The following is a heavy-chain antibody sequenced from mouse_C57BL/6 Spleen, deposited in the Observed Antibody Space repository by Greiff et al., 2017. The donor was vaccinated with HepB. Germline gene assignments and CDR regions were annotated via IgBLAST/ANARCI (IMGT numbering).Heavy chain of an antibody. CDR2: IWRGGST. J-gene: IGHJ4*01. D-gene: IGHD2-1*01. CDR1: GFSLTSYG. Sequence: VQLKESGPGLVQPSQSLSITCTVSGFSLTSYGVHWVRQSPGKGLEWLGVIWRGGSTDYNAAFMSRLSITKDNSKSQVFFKMNSLQADDTAIYYCAIYGNGYYYAMDYWGQGTSVTVSS. CDR3: AIYGNGYYYAMDY. V-gene: IGHV2-5*01.